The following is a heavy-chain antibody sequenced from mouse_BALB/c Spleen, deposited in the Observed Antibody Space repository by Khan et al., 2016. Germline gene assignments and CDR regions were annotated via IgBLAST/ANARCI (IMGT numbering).Heavy chain of an antibody. CDR1: GFSLTSYG. CDR2: TWAGGST. V-gene: IGHV2-9*02. CDR3: AILEAI. Sequence: VQLQESGPGLVAPSQSLSITCTVSGFSLTSYGVHWVRQPPGKGLEWLGVTWAGGSTTYNSGLMSRRSISKDKYKSEVFLKMNSLQTDDTAMDYWAILEAIWGQGSTLTVSS. J-gene: IGHJ2*01. D-gene: IGHD3-2*02.